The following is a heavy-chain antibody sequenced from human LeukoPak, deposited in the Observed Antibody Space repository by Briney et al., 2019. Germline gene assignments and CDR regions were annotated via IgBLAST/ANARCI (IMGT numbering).Heavy chain of an antibody. CDR3: ASVYCSSTSCYRALGY. J-gene: IGHJ4*02. V-gene: IGHV4-34*01. CDR1: GGSFSGYY. Sequence: SETLSRTCAVYGGSFSGYYWSWIRQPPGKGLEWIGEINHSGSTNYNPSLKSRVTISVDTSKNQFSLKLSSVTAADTAVYYCASVYCSSTSCYRALGYWGQGTLVTVSS. D-gene: IGHD2-2*01. CDR2: INHSGST.